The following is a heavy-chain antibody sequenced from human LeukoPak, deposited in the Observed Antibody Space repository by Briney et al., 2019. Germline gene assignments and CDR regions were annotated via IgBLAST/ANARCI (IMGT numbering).Heavy chain of an antibody. CDR3: ARDMGPYGGSPGAS. V-gene: IGHV3-74*01. D-gene: IGHD4-23*01. CDR1: GFTFSGYW. J-gene: IGHJ5*02. CDR2: VATGGTGP. Sequence: QSGGSLRLSCAASGFTFSGYWMHWVRQAPGKGLVWVSRVATGGTGPSYADSVKGRFTISRDNAKNTLYLQMNSLSAEDTAVYFCARDMGPYGGSPGASWGQGTLVTVSS.